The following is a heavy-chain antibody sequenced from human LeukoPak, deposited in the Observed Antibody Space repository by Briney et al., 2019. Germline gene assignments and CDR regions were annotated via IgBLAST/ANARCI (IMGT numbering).Heavy chain of an antibody. D-gene: IGHD3-22*01. CDR1: GGSISSGGYY. V-gene: IGHV4-31*03. Sequence: SETLSLTCTVSGGSISSGGYYWSWIRQHPGKGLEWIGYIYYSGSTYYNPSLKSRVTMSVDTSKNQFSLKLSSVTAADTAVYYCARDPYYYDSSGCSGFDPWGQGTLVTVSS. CDR2: IYYSGST. CDR3: ARDPYYYDSSGCSGFDP. J-gene: IGHJ5*02.